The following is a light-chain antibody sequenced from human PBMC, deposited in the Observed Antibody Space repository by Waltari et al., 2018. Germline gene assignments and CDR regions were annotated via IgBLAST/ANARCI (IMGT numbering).Light chain of an antibody. CDR2: DVT. CDR1: SSAVGYFNH. CDR3: SSYTGRGTVI. V-gene: IGLV2-14*01. J-gene: IGLJ2*01. Sequence: QSALTQPASVSGSPGQSITISCPGTSSAVGYFNHVSWFQHHPATAPHPLIYDVTDRPSGVSSRFSGSKSVNTASLTISGLQAEDEADYYCSSYTGRGTVIFGGGTKLTVL.